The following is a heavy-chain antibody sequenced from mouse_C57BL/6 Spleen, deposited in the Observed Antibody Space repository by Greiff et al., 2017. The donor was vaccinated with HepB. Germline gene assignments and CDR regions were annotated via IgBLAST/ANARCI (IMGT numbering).Heavy chain of an antibody. CDR2: IYPRDGST. CDR3: ARGIDSSGTEGFAY. V-gene: IGHV1-85*01. D-gene: IGHD3-2*02. Sequence: QVQLQQSGPELVKPGASVKLSCKASGYTFTSYDINWVKQRPGQGLEWIGWIYPRDGSTKYNEKFKGKATLTVDTSSSTAYMELHSLTSEDSAVYFCARGIDSSGTEGFAYWGQGTLVTVSA. J-gene: IGHJ3*01. CDR1: GYTFTSYD.